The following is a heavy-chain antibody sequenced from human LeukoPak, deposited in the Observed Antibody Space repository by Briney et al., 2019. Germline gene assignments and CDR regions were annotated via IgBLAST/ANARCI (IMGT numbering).Heavy chain of an antibody. D-gene: IGHD5-18*01. J-gene: IGHJ4*02. CDR1: GGSISSYC. V-gene: IGHV4-4*07. CDR3: ARVDTAMAGFDY. Sequence: PSETLSLTCTVSGGSISSYCWSWIRQPAGKGLEWIGRIYTSGSTNYNPSLKSRVTISVDKSKNQFSLKLSSVTAADTAVYYCARVDTAMAGFDYWGQGTLVTVSS. CDR2: IYTSGST.